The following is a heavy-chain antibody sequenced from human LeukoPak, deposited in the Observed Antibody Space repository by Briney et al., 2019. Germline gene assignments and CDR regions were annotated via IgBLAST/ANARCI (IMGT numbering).Heavy chain of an antibody. CDR2: IKSDGSET. V-gene: IGHV3-74*01. J-gene: IGHJ6*02. CDR3: ASDRVFYGLDV. CDR1: GFRFSSYW. Sequence: PGGSLRLSCAASGFRFSSYWMHWVRQAPGKGLMWVSRIKSDGSETSYADSVKGRFTISRDNARNTLYLQMNSLRPEDTAIYYCASDRVFYGLDVWGQGTTVTVSS.